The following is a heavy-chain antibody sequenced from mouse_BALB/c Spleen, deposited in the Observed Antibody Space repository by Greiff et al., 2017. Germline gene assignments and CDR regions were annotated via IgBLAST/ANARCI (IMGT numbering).Heavy chain of an antibody. V-gene: IGHV3-2*02. CDR1: GYSITSDYA. J-gene: IGHJ4*01. D-gene: IGHD1-2*01. CDR3: ARGATATYAMDY. Sequence: EVHLVESGPGLVKPSQSLSLTCTVTGYSITSDYAWNWIRQFPGNNLEWMGYIRYSGSTSYNPSLKSRISITRDTSKNQFFLQVNSVTTEDTATYYCARGATATYAMDYWGQGTSVTVSS. CDR2: IRYSGST.